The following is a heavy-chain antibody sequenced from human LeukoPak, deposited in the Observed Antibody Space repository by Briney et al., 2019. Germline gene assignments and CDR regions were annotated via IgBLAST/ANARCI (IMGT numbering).Heavy chain of an antibody. J-gene: IGHJ4*02. CDR3: AKEEAMVRGVID. Sequence: GGSLRLSCAASGFTFSDYYMSWIRQAPGKGLEWVSYISSSGSTIYYADSVKGRFTISRDNSKNTLYLQMNSLRAEDTAVYYCAKEEAMVRGVIDWGQGTLVTVSS. CDR2: ISSSGSTI. V-gene: IGHV3-11*01. D-gene: IGHD3-10*01. CDR1: GFTFSDYY.